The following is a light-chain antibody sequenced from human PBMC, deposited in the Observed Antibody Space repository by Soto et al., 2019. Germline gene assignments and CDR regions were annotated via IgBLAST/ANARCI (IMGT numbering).Light chain of an antibody. CDR2: IDD. CDR1: TSNIAGNT. CDR3: ATWADSLNAAV. Sequence: QSVLTQPPSLSGTPGQRVTISCSGSTSNIAGNTVHWYQHLPETAPKLLIYIDDQRPSGVPDRCSGSKSGTSASLAISGLQSEDEADYYCATWADSLNAAVFGGGTQLTVL. J-gene: IGLJ7*01. V-gene: IGLV1-44*01.